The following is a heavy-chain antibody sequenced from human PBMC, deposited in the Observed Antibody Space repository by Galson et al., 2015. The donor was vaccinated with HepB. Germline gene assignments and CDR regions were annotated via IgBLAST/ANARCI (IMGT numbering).Heavy chain of an antibody. V-gene: IGHV3-23*01. CDR1: GFTFKNYG. J-gene: IGHJ4*02. D-gene: IGHD4-11*01. CDR2: ISGGGGST. CDR3: AKDTVTSTLSKWGFDY. Sequence: SLRLSCAASGFTFKNYGMSWVRQAPGKGLEWVSAISGGGGSTYYADSVRGRFTISRDNSKNTLYLQMNNLRAEDTAVYFCAKDTVTSTLSKWGFDYWGQGTLVTVSS.